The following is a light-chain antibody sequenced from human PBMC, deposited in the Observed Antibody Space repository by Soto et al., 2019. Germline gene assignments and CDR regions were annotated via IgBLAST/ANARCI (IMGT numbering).Light chain of an antibody. CDR1: QGISTW. CDR2: GAS. Sequence: EIQMTQSPSSVSASVGDRVTITCRASQGISTWLAWYQQKAGKAPNLLIYGASNLHSGVPSRFSGSGSGTNFTLTISSLQPEDFATYYCQQYNSWPNTFGQGTKVDIK. J-gene: IGKJ1*01. V-gene: IGKV1-12*01. CDR3: QQYNSWPNT.